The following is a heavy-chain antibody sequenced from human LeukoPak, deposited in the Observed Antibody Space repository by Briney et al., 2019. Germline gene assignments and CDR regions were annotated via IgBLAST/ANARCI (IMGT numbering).Heavy chain of an antibody. CDR3: AKDYRYYYDNVGTSPFDY. Sequence: GGTLRLSCAASGFIFSTYGMGWVRQAPGKGLEWVSGINDNGGTSTWYADSVKGRFTISRDNSKSTLYLQMNRLRAEDTAVYYCAKDYRYYYDNVGTSPFDYWGQGTLITVSS. V-gene: IGHV3-23*01. J-gene: IGHJ4*02. CDR2: INDNGGTST. CDR1: GFIFSTYG. D-gene: IGHD3-22*01.